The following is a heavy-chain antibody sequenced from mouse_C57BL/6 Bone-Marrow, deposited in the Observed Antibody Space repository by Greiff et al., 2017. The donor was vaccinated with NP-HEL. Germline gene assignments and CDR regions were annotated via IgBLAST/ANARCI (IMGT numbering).Heavy chain of an antibody. CDR3: ARSLYYSNYAMDY. CDR2: IRNKANGYTT. Sequence: EVKVVESGGGLVQPGGSLSLSCAASGFTFTDYYMSWVRQPPGKALEWLGFIRNKANGYTTEYSASVKGRFTISRDNSQSILYLQMNALRAEDSATYYCARSLYYSNYAMDYWGQGTSVTVSS. CDR1: GFTFTDYY. V-gene: IGHV7-3*01. D-gene: IGHD2-5*01. J-gene: IGHJ4*01.